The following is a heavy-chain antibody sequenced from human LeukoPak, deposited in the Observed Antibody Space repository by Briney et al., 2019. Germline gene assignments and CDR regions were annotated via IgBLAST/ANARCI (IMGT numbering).Heavy chain of an antibody. J-gene: IGHJ4*02. D-gene: IGHD3-22*01. CDR1: GFTFGSYG. CDR2: IKSKTDGGTT. Sequence: PGGSLRLSCAASGFTFGSYGMHWVRQAPGKGLEWVGRIKSKTDGGTTDYAAPVKGRFTISRDDSKNTLYLQMNSLKTEDTAVYYCTTAYYDSSPMWDWGQGTLVTVSS. CDR3: TTAYYDSSPMWD. V-gene: IGHV3-15*01.